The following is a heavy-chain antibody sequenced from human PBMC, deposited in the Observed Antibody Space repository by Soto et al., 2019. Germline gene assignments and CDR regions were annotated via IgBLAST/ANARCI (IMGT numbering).Heavy chain of an antibody. V-gene: IGHV1-46*01. J-gene: IGHJ5*02. D-gene: IGHD7-27*01. CDR2: INPLGCST. CDR1: GYTFTSYN. CDR3: ARAAGRFWGLYRCDT. Sequence: QVQLVQSGAEVKKPGASVKVSCKASGYTFTSYNMHWVRQAPGQGLEWVGMINPLGCSTTYEQKFRGRVTMTRDTSTSTVYMELTTLRSDDTAVYYCARAAGRFWGLYRCDTWGQGTLVTVSP.